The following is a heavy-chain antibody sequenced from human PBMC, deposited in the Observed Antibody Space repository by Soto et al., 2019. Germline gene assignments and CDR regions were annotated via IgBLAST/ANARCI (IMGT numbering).Heavy chain of an antibody. CDR2: IYYSGST. D-gene: IGHD2-15*01. Sequence: SETLSLTCTVSGGSISSSSYYWGWIRQPPGKGLEWIGSIYYSGSTYYNPSLKSRVTISVDTSKNQFSLKLSSVTAADTAVYYCARVAGYCSGGSCYWFDYWGQGTLVTVSS. J-gene: IGHJ4*02. CDR3: ARVAGYCSGGSCYWFDY. V-gene: IGHV4-39*01. CDR1: GGSISSSSYY.